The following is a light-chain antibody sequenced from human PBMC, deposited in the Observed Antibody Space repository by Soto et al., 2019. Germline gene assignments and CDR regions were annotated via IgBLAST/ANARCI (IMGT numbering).Light chain of an antibody. CDR1: QSVSSW. CDR2: KAS. V-gene: IGKV1-5*03. Sequence: DVQLPQSPSTLSASVGDRVTITCRASQSVSSWLAWYQAKPGKAPNLLVYKASTLQSGVTSRFSGSGSGTEFTLTISSLPPDDFEIYDCQQYRSYSWTFGQGTKVEI. J-gene: IGKJ1*01. CDR3: QQYRSYSWT.